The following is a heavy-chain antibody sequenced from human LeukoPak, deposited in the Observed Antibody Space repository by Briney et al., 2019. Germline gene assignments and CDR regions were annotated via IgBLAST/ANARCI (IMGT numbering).Heavy chain of an antibody. CDR2: ISSSSGYI. CDR3: AREGYSYGYDH. Sequence: GGSLRLSCAASGFTFSNYQMNWVRQAPGKGLEWVSCISSSSGYIYYADSVKGRFTISRDNAKNSLFLQMNSLRAEDTAVYYCAREGYSYGYDHWGQGTLVTVSS. CDR1: GFTFSNYQ. J-gene: IGHJ5*02. D-gene: IGHD5-18*01. V-gene: IGHV3-21*01.